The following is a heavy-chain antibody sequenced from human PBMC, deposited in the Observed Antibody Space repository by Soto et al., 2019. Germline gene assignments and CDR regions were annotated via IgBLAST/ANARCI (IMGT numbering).Heavy chain of an antibody. CDR2: IIPIFGTA. D-gene: IGHD2-15*01. J-gene: IGHJ5*02. CDR1: GGTFSSYA. CDR3: ARDWGVVVAATRGWFDP. V-gene: IGHV1-69*01. Sequence: QVQLVQSGAEVKKPGSSVKVSCKASGGTFSSYAISWVRQAPGQGLEWMGGIIPIFGTANYAQKFQGRVIISADESTSPAYMELSSLRSEGTAVYYGARDWGVVVAATRGWFDPWGKGSLVTVSS.